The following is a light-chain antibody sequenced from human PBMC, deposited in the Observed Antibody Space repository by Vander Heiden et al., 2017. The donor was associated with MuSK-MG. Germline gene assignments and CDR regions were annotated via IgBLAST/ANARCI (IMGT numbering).Light chain of an antibody. Sequence: SSELTQDPAVSVALGQTVRITCQGDSLRSYYASWYQQKPGQAPVLVIYGKNNRPSGIPDRFSGSSSGNTASLTINGAQAEDEADYYCTSRDSSGNHRVFGGGTKLTVL. CDR2: GKN. CDR1: SLRSYY. V-gene: IGLV3-19*01. CDR3: TSRDSSGNHRV. J-gene: IGLJ3*02.